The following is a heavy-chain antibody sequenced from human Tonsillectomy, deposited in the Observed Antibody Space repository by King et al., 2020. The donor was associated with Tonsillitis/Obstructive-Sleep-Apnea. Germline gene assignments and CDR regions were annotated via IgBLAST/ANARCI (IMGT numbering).Heavy chain of an antibody. CDR3: ARAVVVPVASTRLDV. V-gene: IGHV3-74*01. CDR2: INGDESSS. J-gene: IGHJ6*04. Sequence: VQLVESGGGLVQPGGSLRLSCAASGFTFSSHWMHWVRRAPRRGLEWVARINGDESSSSYAGSVKGRFTISRDNAKNTLHLQMNSLRAEDSAAYYCARAVVVPVASTRLDVWGKGTTVTVSS. CDR1: GFTFSSHW. D-gene: IGHD4-23*01.